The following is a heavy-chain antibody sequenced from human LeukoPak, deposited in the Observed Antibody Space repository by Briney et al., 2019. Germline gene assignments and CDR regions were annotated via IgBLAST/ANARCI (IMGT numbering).Heavy chain of an antibody. CDR1: GGSISSHY. D-gene: IGHD7-27*01. CDR2: IDWDDDK. Sequence: TLSLTCTVSGGSISSHYWSWIRQPPGKALEWLARIDWDDDKYYSTSLKTRLTISKDTSKNQVVLTMTNMDPVDTATYYCARTDLLTGDKAFDIWGQGTMVTVSS. J-gene: IGHJ3*02. V-gene: IGHV2-70*11. CDR3: ARTDLLTGDKAFDI.